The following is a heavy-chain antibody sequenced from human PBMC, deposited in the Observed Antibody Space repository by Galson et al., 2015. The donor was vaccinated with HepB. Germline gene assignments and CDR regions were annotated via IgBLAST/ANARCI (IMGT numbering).Heavy chain of an antibody. CDR2: ISYDGSNK. Sequence: SLRLSCAASGFTFSSYAMHWVRQAPGKGLEWVAVISYDGSNKYYADSVKGRFTISRDNSKNTLYLQMNSLRAEDTAVYYCARTPPLIPLNNWFDPWGQGTLVTVSS. CDR3: ARTPPLIPLNNWFDP. J-gene: IGHJ5*02. CDR1: GFTFSSYA. D-gene: IGHD5-18*01. V-gene: IGHV3-30-3*01.